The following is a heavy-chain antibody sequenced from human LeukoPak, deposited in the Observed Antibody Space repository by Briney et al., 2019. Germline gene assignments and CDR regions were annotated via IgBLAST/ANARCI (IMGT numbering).Heavy chain of an antibody. V-gene: IGHV1-2*02. CDR2: INPDSGGT. Sequence: ASVKVSCKASGYTLTGHYIHWVRQAPGQGLEWMGWINPDSGGTKYAQKFQGRVTMTRDTSVSTAYMELSRLKSDDTAVYYCARDGEPHYFDYWGQGTLVTVSS. CDR3: ARDGEPHYFDY. D-gene: IGHD1-14*01. CDR1: GYTLTGHY. J-gene: IGHJ4*02.